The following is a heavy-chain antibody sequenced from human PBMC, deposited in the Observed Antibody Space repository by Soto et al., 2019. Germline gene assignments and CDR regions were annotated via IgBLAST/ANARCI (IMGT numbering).Heavy chain of an antibody. Sequence: QVQLQESGPGLVKPSETLTLTCAVSGAFISKGKWWSWVRQPPGKGLEWLGEISHGMSPNYNPSLRSRFTIEVDKSKNQFSLTFSVTAADTAMYYCTRDGDYGYSLAYWGQGTLVTVSS. CDR2: ISHGMSP. V-gene: IGHV4-4*02. CDR3: TRDGDYGYSLAY. J-gene: IGHJ4*02. CDR1: GAFISKGKW. D-gene: IGHD2-21*01.